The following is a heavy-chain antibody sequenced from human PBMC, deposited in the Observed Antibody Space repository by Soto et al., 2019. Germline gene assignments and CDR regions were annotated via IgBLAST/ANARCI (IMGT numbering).Heavy chain of an antibody. Sequence: QVQLVESGGGVVQPGRSLRLSCAASGFTFSSYAMHWVRQAPGKGLEWVAVISYDGSNKYYADSVKGRFTISRDNSKNTLYLQMNSLRAEDTAVYYCSSAVGEWGQGTLVTVSS. CDR3: SSAVGE. J-gene: IGHJ4*02. V-gene: IGHV3-30-3*01. D-gene: IGHD3-16*01. CDR1: GFTFSSYA. CDR2: ISYDGSNK.